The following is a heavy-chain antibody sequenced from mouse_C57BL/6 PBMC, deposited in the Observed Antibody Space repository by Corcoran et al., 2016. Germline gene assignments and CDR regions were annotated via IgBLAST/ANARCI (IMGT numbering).Heavy chain of an antibody. CDR1: GYTFTTYG. CDR3: ARWGVAQYYYAMDY. Sequence: QIQLVQSGPELKKPGETVKIACKASGYTFTTYGMSRVNQAPGKGLKWMGWINTYSGVPTYADDFKGRFAFSLETSASTAYLQINNLKNEDTATYCCARWGVAQYYYAMDYGGQGTSVTVSS. J-gene: IGHJ4*01. CDR2: INTYSGVP. V-gene: IGHV9-3*01.